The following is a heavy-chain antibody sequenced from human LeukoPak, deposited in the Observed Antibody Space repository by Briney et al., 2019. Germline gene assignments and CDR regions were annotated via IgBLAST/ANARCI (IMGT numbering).Heavy chain of an antibody. Sequence: PGGSLRLSCAASGFTFSSYSMNWVRQAPGKGLEWVSSISSSSSYIYYADSVKGRFAISRDNAKNSLYLQMNGLRAEDTAVYYCARDADGYSSGWCWGQGTLVTVSS. J-gene: IGHJ4*02. CDR2: ISSSSSYI. CDR3: ARDADGYSSGWC. CDR1: GFTFSSYS. D-gene: IGHD6-19*01. V-gene: IGHV3-21*01.